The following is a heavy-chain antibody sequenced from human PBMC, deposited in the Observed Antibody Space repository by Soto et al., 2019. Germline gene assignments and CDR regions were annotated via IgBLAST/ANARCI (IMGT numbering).Heavy chain of an antibody. CDR2: KNPNSGNT. V-gene: IGHV1-8*01. D-gene: IGHD1-1*01. CDR1: GYTFTSYD. Sequence: QVQLVQSGAEVKKPGASVKVSCKASGYTFTSYDINWVRQATGQGLEWMGWKNPNSGNTGYAQKFQGRVTMNRNNPISTAHMELSRLRSEGTAVYYRARERNGTASMDVWGQGTTVTVSS. CDR3: ARERNGTASMDV. J-gene: IGHJ6*02.